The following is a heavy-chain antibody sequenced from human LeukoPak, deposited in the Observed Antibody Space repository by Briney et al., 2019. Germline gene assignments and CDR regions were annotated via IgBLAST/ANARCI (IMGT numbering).Heavy chain of an antibody. CDR3: ARDPGYWAVAGSSDIDY. V-gene: IGHV3-20*04. J-gene: IGHJ4*02. D-gene: IGHD6-19*01. CDR1: GFTFDDYG. Sequence: RTGGSLRLSCAASGFTFDDYGMSWVRQAPGKGLEWVSGINWNGGSTGYADSVKGRFTISRDNAKNSLYLQMNSLRAEDTAVYYCARDPGYWAVAGSSDIDYWGQGTLVTVSS. CDR2: INWNGGST.